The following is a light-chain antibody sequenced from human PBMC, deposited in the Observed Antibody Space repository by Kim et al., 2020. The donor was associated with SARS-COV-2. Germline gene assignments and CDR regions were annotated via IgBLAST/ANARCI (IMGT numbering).Light chain of an antibody. J-gene: IGKJ4*01. CDR1: QNVGSD. CDR3: QQYNNWPLT. CDR2: GAS. V-gene: IGKV3D-15*01. Sequence: APPGERATLSCRASQNVGSDLDWYQQKPGQGPSLLIFGASTRATGVPARFSGSRSGTEFTLTISDLQSEDSAIYFCQQYNNWPLTFGGGTKVEIK.